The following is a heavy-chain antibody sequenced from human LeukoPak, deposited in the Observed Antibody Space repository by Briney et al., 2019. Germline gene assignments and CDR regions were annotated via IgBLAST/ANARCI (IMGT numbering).Heavy chain of an antibody. CDR3: AKDYYYDSSGYYGNWIDP. V-gene: IGHV3-23*01. Sequence: GGSLRLSCAASGFTFSSYAMSWVRQAPGKGLEWVSAISGSGGSTYYADSVKGRFTISRDNSKNTLYLQMNSLRAEDTAVYYCAKDYYYDSSGYYGNWIDPWGQGTLVTVSS. CDR2: ISGSGGST. J-gene: IGHJ5*02. D-gene: IGHD3-22*01. CDR1: GFTFSSYA.